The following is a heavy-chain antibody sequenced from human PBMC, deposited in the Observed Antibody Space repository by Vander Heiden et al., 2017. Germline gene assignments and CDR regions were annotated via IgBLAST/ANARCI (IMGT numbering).Heavy chain of an antibody. CDR1: GFTFSSYG. V-gene: IGHV3-33*01. CDR3: ARDSPAPDY. Sequence: QVQLVESGGGVVQPGRSLRLSWAASGFTFSSYGMHWVRQAPGKGLEWVAVIWYDGSNKYYADSVKGRFTISRDNSKNTLYLQMNSLRAEDTAVYYCARDSPAPDYWGQGTLVTVSS. J-gene: IGHJ4*02. CDR2: IWYDGSNK.